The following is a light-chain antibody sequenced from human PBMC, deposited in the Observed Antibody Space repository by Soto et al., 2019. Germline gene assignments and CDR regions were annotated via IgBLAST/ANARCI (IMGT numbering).Light chain of an antibody. CDR2: GAS. CDR1: QSVSSNS. V-gene: IGKV3-20*01. J-gene: IGKJ5*01. Sequence: EIVLTQSPGTLSLSPGARATLSCRASQSVSSNSLAWYHQKPGQPPRLLMYGASSRATGIPDRFSGSGSGTDFTLTISRLEPEDFAMYYCQQYGSSLITFGQGTRLEI. CDR3: QQYGSSLIT.